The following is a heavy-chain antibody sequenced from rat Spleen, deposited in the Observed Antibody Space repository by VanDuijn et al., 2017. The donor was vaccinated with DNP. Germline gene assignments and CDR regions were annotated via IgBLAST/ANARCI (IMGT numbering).Heavy chain of an antibody. V-gene: IGHV5-27*01. CDR3: TTRGYQGYYFDY. Sequence: EVQLVESGGGLVQPGRSLKLSCAASGFTFSNYGMAWVRQAPKKGLEWVATISTSGGSTYYRDSVKGRFTISRDNAKSTLYLQMDSLRSEDTATYYCTTRGYQGYYFDYWGQGVMVTVSS. CDR1: GFTFSNYG. D-gene: IGHD1-11*01. CDR2: ISTSGGST. J-gene: IGHJ2*01.